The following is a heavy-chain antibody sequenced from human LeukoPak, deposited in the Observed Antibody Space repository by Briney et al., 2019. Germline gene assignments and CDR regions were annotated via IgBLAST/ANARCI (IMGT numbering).Heavy chain of an antibody. J-gene: IGHJ3*02. Sequence: SETLSLTCTVSGGSISSYYWSWIRQPAGKGLXXXXXXXXSGSTNYNPSLKSRVTMSVDTSKNQFSLKLSSVTAADTAVYYCARDAYSSSWYNYYAFDIWGQGTMVTVSS. CDR2: XXXSGST. V-gene: IGHV4-4*07. CDR1: GGSISSYY. D-gene: IGHD6-13*01. CDR3: ARDAYSSSWYNYYAFDI.